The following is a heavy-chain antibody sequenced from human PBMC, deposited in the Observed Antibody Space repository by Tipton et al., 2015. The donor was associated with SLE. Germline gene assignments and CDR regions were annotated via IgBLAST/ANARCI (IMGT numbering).Heavy chain of an antibody. V-gene: IGHV3-21*01. CDR1: GFTFSSYS. CDR2: ISSSSSYI. J-gene: IGHJ4*02. CDR3: ARDTGFGELLGY. D-gene: IGHD3-10*01. Sequence: SLRLSCAASGFTFSSYSMNWVRQAPGKGLEWVSSISSSSSYIYYADSVKGRFTISRDNAKNSLYLQMNSLRAEDTAVYYCARDTGFGELLGYWGQGTLVTVSS.